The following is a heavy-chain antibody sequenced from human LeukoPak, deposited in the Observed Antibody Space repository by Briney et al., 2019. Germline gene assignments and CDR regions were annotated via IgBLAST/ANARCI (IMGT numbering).Heavy chain of an antibody. CDR2: MYHGGNP. J-gene: IGHJ5*02. CDR1: GYSIRSGYF. CDR3: ARTILPRWWFDP. V-gene: IGHV4-38-2*02. Sequence: PSETLSLTCTVSGYSIRSGYFWGWIRQPPGKGLEWVGSMYHGGNPNYNPSLKSRVTISLDTFKNQFSLKLRSVTAADTAVYYCARTILPRWWFDPWGQGTLVTVSS. D-gene: IGHD2-21*01.